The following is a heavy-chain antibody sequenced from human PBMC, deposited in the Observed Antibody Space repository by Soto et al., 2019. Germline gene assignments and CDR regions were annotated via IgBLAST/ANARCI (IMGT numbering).Heavy chain of an antibody. CDR3: ARVNRYGSGRKFDY. V-gene: IGHV4-59*01. Sequence: SETLRLTWTVAGNASSSYYSRWLRQHPGKGLEWIGYIYYSGSTNYNPSLKSRVTISVDTSKNQFSLKLSSVTAADTAVYYCARVNRYGSGRKFDYWGQGTLVTISS. CDR1: GNASSSYY. D-gene: IGHD3-10*01. J-gene: IGHJ4*02. CDR2: IYYSGST.